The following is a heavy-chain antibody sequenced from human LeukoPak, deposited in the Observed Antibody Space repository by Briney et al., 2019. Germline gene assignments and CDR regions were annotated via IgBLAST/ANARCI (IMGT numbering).Heavy chain of an antibody. V-gene: IGHV3-21*01. CDR3: ARDLGHMDV. Sequence: GGSLRLSCAASGFTLSSYAMSWVRQAPGKGLEWVSSISSSSSYIYYADSVKGRFAISRDNAKNSLYLQMNSLRAEDTAVYYCARDLGHMDVWGKGTTVTISS. CDR2: ISSSSSYI. J-gene: IGHJ6*03. CDR1: GFTLSSYA.